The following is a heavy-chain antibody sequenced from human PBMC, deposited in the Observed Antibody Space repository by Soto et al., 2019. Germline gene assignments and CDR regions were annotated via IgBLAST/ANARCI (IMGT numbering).Heavy chain of an antibody. CDR2: VYYTGDT. V-gene: IGHV4-59*08. CDR1: SGPDRSHN. Sequence: QVQLQQSGPRLVKPSETLSLTCTVSSGPDRSHNWGWIRQPPGRGLEWIGYVYYTGDTAYNPSLMSRVSISADTSTNDISLTLSSVTAADTAVSYCVSQGIDYLHGLVDVWGQGTTVSVSS. CDR3: VSQGIDYLHGLVDV. D-gene: IGHD4-17*01. J-gene: IGHJ6*02.